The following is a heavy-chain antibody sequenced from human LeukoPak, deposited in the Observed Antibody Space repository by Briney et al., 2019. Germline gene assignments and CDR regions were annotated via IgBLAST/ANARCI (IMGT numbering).Heavy chain of an antibody. CDR3: ATAAVPDY. CDR2: IWYDGSNK. Sequence: GSLVLSCVASGFTFSSNGMHWGRQAPGKGLEWVAVIWYDGSNKYYADSVKGRFTISRDNAKNPLYLQMNSLRAEDTAVYYCATAAVPDYWGQGTLVTVSS. CDR1: GFTFSSNG. V-gene: IGHV3-33*03. J-gene: IGHJ4*02. D-gene: IGHD2-2*01.